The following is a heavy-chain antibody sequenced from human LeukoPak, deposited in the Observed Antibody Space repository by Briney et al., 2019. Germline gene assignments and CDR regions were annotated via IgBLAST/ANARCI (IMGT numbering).Heavy chain of an antibody. CDR2: IYHSGST. D-gene: IGHD4-17*01. J-gene: IGHJ4*02. CDR3: ARQGDYNGYFDY. Sequence: SETLSLTCAVSGYSISSGYYWGWIRQPPGKGLEWIGSIYHSGSTYYNPSLKSRVTISVDTSKNQFSLKLSSVTAADTAVYCCARQGDYNGYFDYWGQGTLVTVSS. CDR1: GYSISSGYY. V-gene: IGHV4-38-2*01.